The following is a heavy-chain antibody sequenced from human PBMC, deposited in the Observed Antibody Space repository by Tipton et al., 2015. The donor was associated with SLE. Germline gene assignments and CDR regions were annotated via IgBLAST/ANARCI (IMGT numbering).Heavy chain of an antibody. CDR3: ARGAIFGAYYYYMDV. J-gene: IGHJ6*03. CDR1: GFTFSGYG. V-gene: IGHV3-33*01. D-gene: IGHD3-3*01. CDR2: IWYDGSKK. Sequence: SLRLSCAASGFTFSGYGMHWVRQAPGKGLEWVAVIWYDGSKKYYADSVKGRFTISRDNSKNTLYLQMNSLRAEDTAVYYCARGAIFGAYYYYMDVWGKGTTVTVSS.